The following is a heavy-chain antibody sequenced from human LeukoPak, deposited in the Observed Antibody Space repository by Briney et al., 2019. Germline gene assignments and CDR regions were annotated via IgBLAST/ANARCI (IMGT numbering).Heavy chain of an antibody. Sequence: ASVKVSCKASGYTFTGYYMHWVRQATGQGLEWMGWMNPNSGNTGYAQKFQGRVTITRNTSISTAYMELSSLRSEDTAVYYCARGRDGYKEGDYWGQGTLVTVSS. CDR3: ARGRDGYKEGDY. V-gene: IGHV1-8*03. CDR2: MNPNSGNT. D-gene: IGHD5-24*01. J-gene: IGHJ4*02. CDR1: GYTFTGYY.